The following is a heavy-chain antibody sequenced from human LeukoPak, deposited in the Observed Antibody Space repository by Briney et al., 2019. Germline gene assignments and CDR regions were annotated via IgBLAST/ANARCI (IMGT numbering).Heavy chain of an antibody. CDR1: GYTFTSYY. CDR3: ARGGYSYGYGHEGRDV. V-gene: IGHV1-46*01. J-gene: IGHJ6*02. CDR2: INPSGGST. D-gene: IGHD5-18*01. Sequence: ASVKVSCKASGYTFTSYYMHWVRQAPGQGLEWMGIINPSGGSTSYAQKFQGRVTMTRDTSTSTVYMELSSLRSEDTAVYYCARGGYSYGYGHEGRDVWGQGTTVTVSS.